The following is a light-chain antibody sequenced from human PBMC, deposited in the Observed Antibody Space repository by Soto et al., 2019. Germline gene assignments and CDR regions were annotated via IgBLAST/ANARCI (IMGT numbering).Light chain of an antibody. J-gene: IGLJ3*02. V-gene: IGLV1-44*01. CDR2: NNN. CDR1: SSNIGSHV. CDR3: AVWDDRLDGWV. Sequence: QSVLTQPPSASGTPGQRVTISCSGSSSNIGSHVVYWYQQLAGTAPKLLMYNNNQRPSGVPDRFSGSKSGTSASLAISGLQSEDEADYDCAVWDDRLDGWVFGGGTKLTVL.